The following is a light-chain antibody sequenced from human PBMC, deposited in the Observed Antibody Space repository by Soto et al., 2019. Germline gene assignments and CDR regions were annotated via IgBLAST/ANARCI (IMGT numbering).Light chain of an antibody. Sequence: EIVLTQSPGTLSLSPGERATLSCRASQSVSSSYLAWYQQKPGQAPRLLIYGASSRATGVPDRFSGSGSGTDFTLTISRLEPEDFAVYYCQHYWLTFGGGTKVEIK. CDR2: GAS. V-gene: IGKV3-20*01. CDR1: QSVSSSY. CDR3: QHYWLT. J-gene: IGKJ4*01.